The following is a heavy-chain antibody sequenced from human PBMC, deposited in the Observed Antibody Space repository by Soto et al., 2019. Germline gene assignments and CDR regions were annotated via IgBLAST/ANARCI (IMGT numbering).Heavy chain of an antibody. CDR2: ISYDGSNK. CDR3: AKKGGIVVVPAAMLYYYYYMDV. V-gene: IGHV3-30*18. D-gene: IGHD2-2*01. J-gene: IGHJ6*03. Sequence: QVQLVESGGGVVQPGRSLRLSCAASGFTFSSYGMHWVRQAPGKGLEWVAVISYDGSNKYYVDSVKGRFTISRDNSKNTLYLQMNSLRAEDTAVYYCAKKGGIVVVPAAMLYYYYYMDVWGKGTTVTVSS. CDR1: GFTFSSYG.